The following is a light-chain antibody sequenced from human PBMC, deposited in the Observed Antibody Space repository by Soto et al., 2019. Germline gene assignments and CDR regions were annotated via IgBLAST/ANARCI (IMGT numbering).Light chain of an antibody. V-gene: IGKV1-5*03. Sequence: DVQMTQSPSSLSPSVGDRVTITCRARQSFNTWLAWYQQKPGKAPKLLIYKTSILESGVPPRFSGSGSGTEFTLTISSLQPEDSATYYCQQYNSYPYTFGQGTKLEIK. CDR3: QQYNSYPYT. CDR1: QSFNTW. CDR2: KTS. J-gene: IGKJ2*01.